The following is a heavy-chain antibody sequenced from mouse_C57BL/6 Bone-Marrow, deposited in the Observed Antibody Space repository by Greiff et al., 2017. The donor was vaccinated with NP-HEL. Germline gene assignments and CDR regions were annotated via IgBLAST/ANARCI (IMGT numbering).Heavy chain of an antibody. J-gene: IGHJ4*01. V-gene: IGHV1-64*01. CDR2: IHPNSGST. CDR1: GYTFTSYW. CDR3: ARPYYYGSIAMDY. Sequence: VQLQQSGAELVKPGASVKLSCKASGYTFTSYWMHWVKQRPGQGLEWIGMIHPNSGSTNYNEKFKSKATLTVDKSSSTAYMQLSSLTSEDSAVYYCARPYYYGSIAMDYWGQGTSVTVSS. D-gene: IGHD1-1*01.